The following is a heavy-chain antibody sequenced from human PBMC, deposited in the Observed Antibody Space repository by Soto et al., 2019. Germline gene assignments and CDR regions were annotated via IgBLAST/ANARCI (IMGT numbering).Heavy chain of an antibody. V-gene: IGHV4-38-2*01. J-gene: IGHJ4*02. CDR2: IYHSGST. Sequence: SETLSLTCAVSGYSISSGYYWGWIRQPPGKGLEWIGSIYHSGSTYYNPSLKSRVTISVDTSKNQFSLKLSSVTAADTAVYYCASRGVTTSHWGQATLVSVSS. CDR3: ASRGVTTSH. CDR1: GYSISSGYY. D-gene: IGHD4-17*01.